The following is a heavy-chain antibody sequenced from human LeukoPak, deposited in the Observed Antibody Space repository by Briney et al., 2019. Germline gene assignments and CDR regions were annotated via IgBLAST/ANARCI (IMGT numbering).Heavy chain of an antibody. CDR1: GGSISSGGYY. Sequence: PSETLSLTCTVSGGSISSGGYYWSWIRQPPGKGLEWIGYIYYSGSTYYNPSLKSRVTISVDTSKNQFSLKLSSVTAADTAVYYCARVASEIDRDNNWFDPWGQGTLVTVSS. CDR2: IYYSGST. J-gene: IGHJ5*02. V-gene: IGHV4-30-4*08. D-gene: IGHD1-14*01. CDR3: ARVASEIDRDNNWFDP.